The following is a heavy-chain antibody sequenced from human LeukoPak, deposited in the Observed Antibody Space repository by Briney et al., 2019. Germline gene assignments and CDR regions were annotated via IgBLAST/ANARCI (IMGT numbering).Heavy chain of an antibody. CDR3: AKQGSSGSFSHFDY. Sequence: GGSLRLSCTASGFIFSTYAMSWVRQAPGKGLECVSTISGTGDSTYHADSVKGRFTISRDNSKNTLYLQMNSLRVEDTAVYSCAKQGSSGSFSHFDYWGQGTLVTVSS. CDR1: GFIFSTYA. J-gene: IGHJ4*02. CDR2: ISGTGDST. D-gene: IGHD3-10*01. V-gene: IGHV3-23*01.